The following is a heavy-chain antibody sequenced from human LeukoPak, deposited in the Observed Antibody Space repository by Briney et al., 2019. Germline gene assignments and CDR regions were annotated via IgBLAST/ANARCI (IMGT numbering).Heavy chain of an antibody. Sequence: GGSLRLSCAASGFTFSSYGMHWVRQAPGKGLEWVAFIRYEGSNKYYADSVKGRFTISRDNSKNTLYLQMNSLRAEDTAVYYCAKTCSSTSCHNGYFQHWGQGTLVTVSS. CDR3: AKTCSSTSCHNGYFQH. CDR1: GFTFSSYG. D-gene: IGHD2-2*01. CDR2: IRYEGSNK. J-gene: IGHJ1*01. V-gene: IGHV3-30*02.